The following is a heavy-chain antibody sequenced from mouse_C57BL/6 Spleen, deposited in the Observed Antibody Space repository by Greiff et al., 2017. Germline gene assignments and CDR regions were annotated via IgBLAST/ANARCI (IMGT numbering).Heavy chain of an antibody. D-gene: IGHD1-1*01. J-gene: IGHJ2*01. CDR1: GYTFTSYW. CDR2: IDPSDSYT. Sequence: QVQLQQPGAELVMPGASVKLSCKASGYTFTSYWMHWVKQRPGQGLEWIGEIDPSDSYTNYNQKFKGKSTLTVDKSSSTAYMQLSSLTSEDSAVYYCARNYGSSYDYWGQGTTLTVSS. V-gene: IGHV1-69*01. CDR3: ARNYGSSYDY.